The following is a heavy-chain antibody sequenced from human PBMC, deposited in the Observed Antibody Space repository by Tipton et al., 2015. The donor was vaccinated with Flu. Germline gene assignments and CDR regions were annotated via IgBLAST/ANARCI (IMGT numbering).Heavy chain of an antibody. CDR2: INHSGST. CDR1: GGSFSGYY. J-gene: IGHJ6*02. V-gene: IGHV4-34*01. Sequence: TLSLTCAVYGGSFSGYYWSWIRQPPGKGLEWIGEINHSGSTNYNPSLKSRVTISVDTSKNQFSLKLSSVTAADTAVYYCARGRRYTVVTPGCYYYYGMDVWGQGTTVTVSS. D-gene: IGHD4-23*01. CDR3: ARGRRYTVVTPGCYYYYGMDV.